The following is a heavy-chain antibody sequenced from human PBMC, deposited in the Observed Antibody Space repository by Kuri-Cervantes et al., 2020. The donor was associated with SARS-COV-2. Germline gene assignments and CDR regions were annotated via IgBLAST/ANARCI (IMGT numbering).Heavy chain of an antibody. CDR3: ARGSRYDYVWGSYRYTASWYFDL. Sequence: GESLKISCAASGFTFSSYAMHWVRQAPGKGLEWVAVISYDGSNKYYADSVKGRFTISRDNSKNTLYLQMNSLRAEDTAVYYCARGSRYDYVWGSYRYTASWYFDLWGRGTLVTVFS. J-gene: IGHJ2*01. CDR2: ISYDGSNK. CDR1: GFTFSSYA. V-gene: IGHV3-30-3*01. D-gene: IGHD3-16*02.